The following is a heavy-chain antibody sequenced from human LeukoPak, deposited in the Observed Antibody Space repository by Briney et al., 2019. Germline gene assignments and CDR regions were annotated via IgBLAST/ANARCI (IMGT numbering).Heavy chain of an antibody. D-gene: IGHD3-22*01. V-gene: IGHV1-69*13. J-gene: IGHJ3*02. Sequence: GASVKVSCKASGGTFSSYAISWVRQAPGQGLEWMGGIIPIFGTANYAQKFQGRVTITADESTSTAYMELSSLRSEDTAVYYCARDSVLNNYYDSSGYYDAFDIWGQGTMVTVSS. CDR3: ARDSVLNNYYDSSGYYDAFDI. CDR1: GGTFSSYA. CDR2: IIPIFGTA.